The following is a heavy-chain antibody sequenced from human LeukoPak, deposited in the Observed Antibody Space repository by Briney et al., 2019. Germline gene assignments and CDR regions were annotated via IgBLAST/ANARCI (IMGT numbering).Heavy chain of an antibody. CDR2: ISYDGSNK. CDR1: GFTFSSYA. CDR3: ARDPAYCGGDCYLYYYYYYGMDV. Sequence: GGSLRLSCAASGFTFSSYAMHWVRQAPDKGLEWVAVISYDGSNKYYADSVKGRFTISRDNSKNTLYLQMNSLRAEDTAVYYCARDPAYCGGDCYLYYYYYYGMDVWGQGTTVTVSS. V-gene: IGHV3-30-3*01. D-gene: IGHD2-21*02. J-gene: IGHJ6*02.